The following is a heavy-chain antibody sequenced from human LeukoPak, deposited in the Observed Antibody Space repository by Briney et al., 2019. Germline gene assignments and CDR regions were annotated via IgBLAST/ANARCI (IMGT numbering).Heavy chain of an antibody. V-gene: IGHV4-34*01. CDR3: ATSLGCGGDCWDYYYYYGMDV. D-gene: IGHD2-21*02. Sequence: SETLSLTCGVYGESFSGYFWNWIRQPPGKGLEWIGKISHSGGTSYNPSLKSRVTMSVDTSKNQFSLNLSSVTAADTAVYYCATSLGCGGDCWDYYYYYGMDVWGQGTTVTVSS. CDR1: GESFSGYF. J-gene: IGHJ6*02. CDR2: ISHSGGT.